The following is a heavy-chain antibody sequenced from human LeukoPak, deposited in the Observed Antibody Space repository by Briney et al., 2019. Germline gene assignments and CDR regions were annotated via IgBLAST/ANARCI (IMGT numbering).Heavy chain of an antibody. CDR3: ARAVGGGYEDY. CDR2: ISSSGSTI. Sequence: QSGGSLRLSCAASGFTFSSYEMNWVRQAPGKGLEWVSYISSSGSTIYYADSVKGRFTISRDNAKNSLYLQTNSLRAEDTAVYYCARAVGGGYEDYWGQGTLVTVSS. CDR1: GFTFSSYE. V-gene: IGHV3-48*03. J-gene: IGHJ4*02. D-gene: IGHD5-12*01.